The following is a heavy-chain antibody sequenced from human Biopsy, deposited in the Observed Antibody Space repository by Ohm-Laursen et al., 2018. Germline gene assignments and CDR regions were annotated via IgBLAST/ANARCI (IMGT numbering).Heavy chain of an antibody. CDR3: ARDALGGGSYRFFY. CDR2: IIPIFGTA. D-gene: IGHD1-26*01. CDR1: GGTFTNYA. V-gene: IGHV1-69*13. J-gene: IGHJ4*02. Sequence: SVKVSCKASGGTFTNYAISWVRQAPGQGLEWMGGIIPIFGTANYAQKFQGRVTITADESTSTAYMKLSSLRSDDTAVYYCARDALGGGSYRFFYWGQGSLVTVSS.